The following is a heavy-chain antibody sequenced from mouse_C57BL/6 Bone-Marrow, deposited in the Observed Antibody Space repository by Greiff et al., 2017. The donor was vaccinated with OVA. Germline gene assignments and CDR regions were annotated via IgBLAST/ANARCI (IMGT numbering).Heavy chain of an antibody. CDR2: ISYSGST. CDR1: GYSITSDY. CDR3: ARGGIDYGWYFDV. J-gene: IGHJ1*03. Sequence: VQLKQSGPGLAKPSQTLSLTCSVTGYSITSDYWNWIRKFPGNKLEYMGYISYSGSTYYNPSLKSRISITRDTSKNQYYLQLNSVTTEDTATYYGARGGIDYGWYFDVWGTGTTVTVSS. D-gene: IGHD2-4*01. V-gene: IGHV3-8*01.